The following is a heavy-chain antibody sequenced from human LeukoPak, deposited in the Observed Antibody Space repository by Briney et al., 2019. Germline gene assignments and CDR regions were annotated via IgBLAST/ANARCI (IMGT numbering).Heavy chain of an antibody. J-gene: IGHJ4*02. Sequence: PGGSLRLSCAASGFTFSSYGMHWVRQAPGKGLEWVAFIRYDGSNKYYADSVKGRFTISRDNSKNTLYLQMNSLRAQDTAVYYCAKSRYSGYDYGVYWGQGTLVTVSS. CDR2: IRYDGSNK. CDR3: AKSRYSGYDYGVY. CDR1: GFTFSSYG. V-gene: IGHV3-30*02. D-gene: IGHD5-12*01.